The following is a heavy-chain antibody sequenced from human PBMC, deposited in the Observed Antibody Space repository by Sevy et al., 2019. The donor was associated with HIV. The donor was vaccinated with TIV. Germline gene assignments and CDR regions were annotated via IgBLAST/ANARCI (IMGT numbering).Heavy chain of an antibody. V-gene: IGHV1-69*13. J-gene: IGHJ4*02. Sequence: ASLKVSCKASGGTFSSYAISWVRQAPGQGLEWMGGIIPIFGTANYAQKFQGRVTITADESTSTAYMELSSLRSEDTAVYYCAREAEDPILDYWGQGTLVTVSS. D-gene: IGHD2-15*01. CDR3: AREAEDPILDY. CDR2: IIPIFGTA. CDR1: GGTFSSYA.